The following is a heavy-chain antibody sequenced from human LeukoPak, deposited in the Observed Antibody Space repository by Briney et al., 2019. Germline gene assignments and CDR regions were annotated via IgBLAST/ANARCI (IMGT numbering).Heavy chain of an antibody. J-gene: IGHJ3*02. Sequence: GGSLRLSCAASGFTFSDYYMNWIRQAPGKGLEWTSYISSSGGTIYYADSVKGRFAISRDNAENSLYQQMNSLRAEDTAVYYCAGYSSGWFGAFHIWGQGTMVTVSS. CDR1: GFTFSDYY. CDR3: AGYSSGWFGAFHI. CDR2: ISSSGGTI. D-gene: IGHD6-19*01. V-gene: IGHV3-11*04.